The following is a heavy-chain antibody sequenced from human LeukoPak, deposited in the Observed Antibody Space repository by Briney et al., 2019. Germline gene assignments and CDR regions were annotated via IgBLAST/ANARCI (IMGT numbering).Heavy chain of an antibody. CDR3: ARQDFNTVVDY. CDR2: IYYSGGT. V-gene: IGHV4-59*08. J-gene: IGHJ4*02. Sequence: SETLSLTCTVSGGSIGSSYWSWIRQPPGKGLEWIAYIYYSGGTTYNPSLKSRVTISVDKSKNQFSLKLNSATAADTAVYFCARQDFNTVVDYWGQGTLVTVSS. CDR1: GGSIGSSY. D-gene: IGHD4-23*01.